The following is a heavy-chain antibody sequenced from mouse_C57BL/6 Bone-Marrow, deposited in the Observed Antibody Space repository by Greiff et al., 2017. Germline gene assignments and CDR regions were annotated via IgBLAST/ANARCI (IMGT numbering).Heavy chain of an antibody. CDR3: ARDAITTVVATRAYWYFDV. Sequence: EVKLVESGGGLVQSGRSLRLSCATSGFTFSDFYMEWVRQAPGKGLEWIAASRNKANDYTTEYSASVKGRFIVSRDTSQSILYLQMNALRAEDTAIYYCARDAITTVVATRAYWYFDVWGTGTTVTVSS. CDR2: SRNKANDYTT. D-gene: IGHD1-1*01. CDR1: GFTFSDFY. V-gene: IGHV7-1*01. J-gene: IGHJ1*03.